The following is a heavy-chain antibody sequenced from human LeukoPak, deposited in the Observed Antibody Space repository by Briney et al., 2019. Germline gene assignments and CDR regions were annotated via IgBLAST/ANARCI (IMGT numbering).Heavy chain of an antibody. Sequence: GGSLRLSCAASGFTFSSYGMHWARQAPGKGLEWVAFIRYDGSNKYYADSVKGRFTISRDNSKNTLCLQMNSLRAEDTAVYYCARGVVVPAAYYMDVWGKGTTVTVSS. J-gene: IGHJ6*03. CDR2: IRYDGSNK. D-gene: IGHD2-2*01. CDR1: GFTFSSYG. V-gene: IGHV3-30*02. CDR3: ARGVVVPAAYYMDV.